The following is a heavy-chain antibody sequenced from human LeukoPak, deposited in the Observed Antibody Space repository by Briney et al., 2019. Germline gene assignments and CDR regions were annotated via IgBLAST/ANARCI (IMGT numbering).Heavy chain of an antibody. D-gene: IGHD3-22*01. CDR3: AKNGLGAVVKTD. Sequence: ASVKVSCKASGYTFTDYYIHWVRQAPGQGLEWMGWINTNTGNPTYAQGFTGRTVFSLDTSVSTAYLQISSLKAEDSAVYYCAKNGLGAVVKTDWGQGTLVTVSS. J-gene: IGHJ4*02. V-gene: IGHV7-4-1*02. CDR2: INTNTGNP. CDR1: GYTFTDYY.